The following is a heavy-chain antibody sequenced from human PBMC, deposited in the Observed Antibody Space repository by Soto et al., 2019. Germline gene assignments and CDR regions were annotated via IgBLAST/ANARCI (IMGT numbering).Heavy chain of an antibody. CDR1: GGSIGSGDYY. J-gene: IGHJ4*02. CDR2: IYYSGST. CDR3: ATIKLGSNRLDY. D-gene: IGHD3-10*01. V-gene: IGHV4-30-4*01. Sequence: PSETLSLTCTVSGGSIGSGDYYWSWIRQPPGKGLEWIGYIYYSGSTYYNPSLKSRVTISVDTSKNHFSLKLSSVTAADTAVYYCATIKLGSNRLDYWGQGTPVTVPQ.